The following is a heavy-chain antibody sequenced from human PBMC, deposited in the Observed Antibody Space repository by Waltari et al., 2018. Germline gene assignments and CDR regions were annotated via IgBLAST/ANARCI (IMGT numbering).Heavy chain of an antibody. J-gene: IGHJ6*03. CDR3: ARARGKAVAGENYYMDV. V-gene: IGHV3-64*01. D-gene: IGHD6-19*01. CDR1: GFSSSSFA. CDR2: ISSNGGNI. Sequence: EVQLVESGGGLVQPGGSLRLSCAASGFSSSSFAMRWVRQAPGKGLEYVSTISSNGGNIYYANSVKGRFTISRDNSKNTLYLQMGSLRAEDMAVYYCARARGKAVAGENYYMDVWGKGTTVTISS.